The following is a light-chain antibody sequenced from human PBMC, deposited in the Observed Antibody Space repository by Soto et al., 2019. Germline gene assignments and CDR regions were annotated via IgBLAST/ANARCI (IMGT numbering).Light chain of an antibody. CDR2: DNS. V-gene: IGLV1-51*01. CDR1: SSNIGNNY. J-gene: IGLJ2*01. Sequence: QSMLTQPPSVSAAPRQKVTISCSGSSSNIGNNYVSWYQHLPGTAPKLLISDNSERPSGIPDRFSGSKSGTSATLAITGLQTGDEADYFCGTWDSSLSAVVFGGGTKLTVL. CDR3: GTWDSSLSAVV.